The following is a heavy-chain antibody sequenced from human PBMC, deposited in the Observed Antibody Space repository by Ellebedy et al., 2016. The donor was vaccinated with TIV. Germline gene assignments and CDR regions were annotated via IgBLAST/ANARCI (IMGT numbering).Heavy chain of an antibody. CDR1: GFTLTTYG. CDR3: ERFYLDSEGYRFDAFDI. D-gene: IGHD1-26*01. J-gene: IGHJ3*02. Sequence: PGGSLRLSCAASGFTLTTYGILWVRQAPGKGLQWVAVMLYDGRSEDFADSVKGRFTLSRDFSKNTLYLQMNRLRVEDTAMDYCERFYLDSEGYRFDAFDIWGQGTMVTVSS. CDR2: MLYDGRSE. V-gene: IGHV3-33*05.